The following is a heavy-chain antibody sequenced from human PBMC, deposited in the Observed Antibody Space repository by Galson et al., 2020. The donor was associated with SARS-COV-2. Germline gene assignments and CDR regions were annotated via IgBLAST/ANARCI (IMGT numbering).Heavy chain of an antibody. CDR2: ISSSSSYI. CDR3: AREGIAAAVVGLDV. J-gene: IGHJ6*02. CDR1: GFTFSSYS. V-gene: IGHV3-21*01. D-gene: IGHD6-13*01. Sequence: GGSLRLSCAASGFTFSSYSMNWVRQAPGKGLEWVSSISSSSSYIYYADSVKGRFTISRDNAKNSLYLQMNSLRAEDTAVYYCAREGIAAAVVGLDVWGQGTTVTVSS.